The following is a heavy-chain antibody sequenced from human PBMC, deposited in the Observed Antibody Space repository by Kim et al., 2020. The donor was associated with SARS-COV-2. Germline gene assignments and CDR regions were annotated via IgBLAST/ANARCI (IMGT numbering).Heavy chain of an antibody. CDR3: AKGRANTYGSFDY. CDR1: EFTFSNHA. CDR2: ISPAGDRA. J-gene: IGHJ4*02. V-gene: IGHV3-23*01. D-gene: IGHD5-18*01. Sequence: GGSLRLSCTASEFTFSNHAMSWVRQAPGKGLEWVSSISPAGDRAHYKPSVKGRFIMSRDNSKNTLSLQMDSVGAEDAAVYYCAKGRANTYGSFDYWGQGTLVTVSS.